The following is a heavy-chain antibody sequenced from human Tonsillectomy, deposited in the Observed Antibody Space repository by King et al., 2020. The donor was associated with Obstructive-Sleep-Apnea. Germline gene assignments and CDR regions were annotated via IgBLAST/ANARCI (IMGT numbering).Heavy chain of an antibody. D-gene: IGHD2-15*01. V-gene: IGHV1-8*01. CDR3: ATRRGAGSCDY. J-gene: IGHJ4*02. Sequence: VQLVESGAEVKKPGASVKVSCKASGYAFSSYDINWVRQATGQGLEWMGGMNSNSCNTGYAQKFQGRVTMTRNTSISTAYMELSSLRSEDTAVYYCATRRGAGSCDYWGQGTLVTVSS. CDR2: MNSNSCNT. CDR1: GYAFSSYD.